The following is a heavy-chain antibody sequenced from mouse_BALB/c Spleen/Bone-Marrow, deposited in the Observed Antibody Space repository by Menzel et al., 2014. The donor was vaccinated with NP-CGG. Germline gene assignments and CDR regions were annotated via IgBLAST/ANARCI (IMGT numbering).Heavy chain of an antibody. D-gene: IGHD1-2*01. Sequence: EVKLLESGPGLVKPSQSLSLTCSVTGYSITSGYYWNWIRQFPGNKLEWMGYISHDGSSNYNPSLKNRISITRDTSKNQFFLKLSSVTTEDTASYYCASGYYGGSFAYRGQGTLVTVSA. CDR1: GYSITSGYY. V-gene: IGHV3-6*02. J-gene: IGHJ3*01. CDR2: ISHDGSS. CDR3: ASGYYGGSFAY.